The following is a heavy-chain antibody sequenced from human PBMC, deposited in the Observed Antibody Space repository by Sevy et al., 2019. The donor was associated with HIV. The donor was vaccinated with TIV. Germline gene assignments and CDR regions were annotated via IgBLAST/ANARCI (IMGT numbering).Heavy chain of an antibody. CDR3: AGENAWGRGYS. D-gene: IGHD1-26*01. V-gene: IGHV4-59*08. CDR1: GGCITSLY. Sequence: SETLSLTCTVSGGCITSLYWNWIRQPPGKGLEWIANIYYNSHINYNPSLKSRVTLSLDTSKNQFSLRLSSVTTADTAMYYCAGENAWGRGYSWGQGSLVTVSS. CDR2: IYYNSHI. J-gene: IGHJ4*02.